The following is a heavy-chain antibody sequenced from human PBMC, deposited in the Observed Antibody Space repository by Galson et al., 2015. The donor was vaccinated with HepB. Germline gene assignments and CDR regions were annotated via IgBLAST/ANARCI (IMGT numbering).Heavy chain of an antibody. D-gene: IGHD2-2*01. CDR3: ARARPVLPAAMDYYYYMDV. V-gene: IGHV7-4-1*02. J-gene: IGHJ6*03. CDR2: INTNTGNP. CDR1: GYTFTSYA. Sequence: SVKVSCKASGYTFTSYAMNWVRQAPGQGLEWMGWINTNTGNPTYAQGFTGRFVFSLDTSVSTAYLQISSLKAEDTAVYYCARARPVLPAAMDYYYYMDVWGKGTTVTVSS.